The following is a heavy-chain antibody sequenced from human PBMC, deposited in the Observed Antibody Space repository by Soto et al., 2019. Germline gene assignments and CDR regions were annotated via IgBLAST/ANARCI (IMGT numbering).Heavy chain of an antibody. CDR3: ARNMDYYYGPGSGNGHCF. CDR1: GYTFTAYY. D-gene: IGHD3-10*01. J-gene: IGHJ6*02. CDR2: INPKFGDT. V-gene: IGHV1-2*02. Sequence: QVQLVQSGAEVKEPGDSVRVSCEASGYTFTAYYIHWVRQAPGQGLEWMGWINPKFGDTTYAQDFQGRVSMTRDMSISTVYMELRRLTSDDTAIYYCARNMDYYYGPGSGNGHCFGGQGTTVTVFS.